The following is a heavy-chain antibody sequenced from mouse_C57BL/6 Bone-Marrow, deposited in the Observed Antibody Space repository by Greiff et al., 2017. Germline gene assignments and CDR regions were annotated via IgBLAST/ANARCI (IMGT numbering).Heavy chain of an antibody. CDR3: AREGYSNWGFAY. Sequence: QVQLQQPGAELVKPGASVKMSCKASGYTFTSYWITWVKQSPGQGLEWIGDIYPGSGSTNYNEKFKSKATLTVDTSSSTAYMQLSRLTSEDSAVYDCAREGYSNWGFAYWGQGTLVTVSA. CDR1: GYTFTSYW. CDR2: IYPGSGST. J-gene: IGHJ3*01. D-gene: IGHD2-5*01. V-gene: IGHV1-55*01.